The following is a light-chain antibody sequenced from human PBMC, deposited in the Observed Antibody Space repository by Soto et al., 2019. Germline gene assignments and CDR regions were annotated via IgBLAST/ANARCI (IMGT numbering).Light chain of an antibody. CDR3: QQYDNLPPYT. V-gene: IGKV1-33*01. J-gene: IGKJ2*01. CDR2: DAS. Sequence: DIQMTQSPSSLSASVGDRVTITCQASQDISNYLNWYQQKPGKAPKLLIYDASNFETGVPSRFSGSRSGTDFTFTISSLQPQDIATYYCQQYDNLPPYTFGQGTKLEIK. CDR1: QDISNY.